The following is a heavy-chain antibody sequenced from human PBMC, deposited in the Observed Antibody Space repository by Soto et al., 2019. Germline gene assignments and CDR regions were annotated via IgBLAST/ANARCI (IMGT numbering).Heavy chain of an antibody. CDR1: GYTFTSYA. CDR2: INAGNGNT. J-gene: IGHJ5*02. D-gene: IGHD1-7*01. V-gene: IGHV1-3*01. CDR3: AIGVTGTNNWFDP. Sequence: QVQLVQSGAEVKKPGASVKVSCKASGYTFTSYAMHWVRQAPGQRLEWMGWINAGNGNTKYSQKFQGRVTITRDTSASTAYMELSSLRSEDTAVYYCAIGVTGTNNWFDPWGQGTLVTVSS.